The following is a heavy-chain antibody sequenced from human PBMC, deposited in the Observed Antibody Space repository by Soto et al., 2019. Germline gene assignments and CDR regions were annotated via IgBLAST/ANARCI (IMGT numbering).Heavy chain of an antibody. V-gene: IGHV1-3*01. CDR3: ASHTWGGHSLDN. CDR2: INGGSGGT. J-gene: IGHJ4*02. CDR1: GYTFSSYA. D-gene: IGHD2-21*01. Sequence: QVQLVQSGAEVKKPGASVKVSCKASGYTFSSYAMHWVRQAPGQRPEWMGWINGGSGGTKYSQNVQDRLTISRDTSASTSYMELSSLRSEDTAVYYCASHTWGGHSLDNWGQGTLVTVSS.